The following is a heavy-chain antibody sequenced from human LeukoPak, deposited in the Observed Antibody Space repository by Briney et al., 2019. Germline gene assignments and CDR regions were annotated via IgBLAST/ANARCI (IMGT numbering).Heavy chain of an antibody. CDR1: GFTFDDYA. J-gene: IGHJ6*02. V-gene: IGHV3-9*01. CDR3: AKDFGGSSWYAYYYYYGMDV. CDR2: ISWNSGSI. D-gene: IGHD6-13*01. Sequence: GRSLRLSCAASGFTFDDYAMHWVRQAPGKGLEWVSGISWNSGSIGYADSVKGRFTISRDNAKNSLYLQMNSLRAEDTALYYCAKDFGGSSWYAYYYYYGMDVWGQGTTVTVSS.